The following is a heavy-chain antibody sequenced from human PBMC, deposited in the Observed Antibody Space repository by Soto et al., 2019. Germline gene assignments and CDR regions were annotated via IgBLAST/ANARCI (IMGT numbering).Heavy chain of an antibody. J-gene: IGHJ5*02. CDR3: ARGDGDKRRGGNWFDP. D-gene: IGHD4-17*01. CDR2: ISDYNGNT. CDR1: GYTFTSYG. Sequence: QVQLVQSGAEVKKPGASVKVSCKASGYTFTSYGISWVRQAPGQGLEWMGWISDYNGNTNYAQKLHGRVTMTTDTPTRTAYMELRSLRSDDTAVYYCARGDGDKRRGGNWFDPWGQGTLVTVSS. V-gene: IGHV1-18*01.